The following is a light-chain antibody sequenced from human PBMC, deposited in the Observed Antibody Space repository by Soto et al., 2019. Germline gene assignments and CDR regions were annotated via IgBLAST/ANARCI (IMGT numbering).Light chain of an antibody. CDR2: DAS. Sequence: EIVLTQSPATLSLSPGERATLSCRASQSVNIYLAWYQQRPGQAPRLLIYDASNRATGIPARFSGSGSGTDFTLTITSLEPADFAVYYCQHRSNWPITFGQGTRLEIK. CDR3: QHRSNWPIT. J-gene: IGKJ5*01. V-gene: IGKV3-11*01. CDR1: QSVNIY.